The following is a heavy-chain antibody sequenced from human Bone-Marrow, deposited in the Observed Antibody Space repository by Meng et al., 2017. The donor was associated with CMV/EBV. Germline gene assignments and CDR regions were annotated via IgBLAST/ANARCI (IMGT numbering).Heavy chain of an antibody. CDR1: GFTFSSYS. J-gene: IGHJ4*02. CDR2: ISSSSSYI. D-gene: IGHD2-2*01. V-gene: IGHV3-21*01. Sequence: GESLKISCAASGFTFSSYSMNWVRQAPGKGLEWVSSISSSSSYIYYADSVKGRFIISRDNAKNSLYLQMNSLRAEDTAVYYCAREREAAPFSTSCSYWGQGTLVTVSS. CDR3: AREREAAPFSTSCSY.